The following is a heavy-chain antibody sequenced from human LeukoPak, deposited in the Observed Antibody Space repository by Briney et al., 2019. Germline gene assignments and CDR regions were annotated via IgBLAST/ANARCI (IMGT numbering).Heavy chain of an antibody. J-gene: IGHJ4*02. D-gene: IGHD6-19*01. CDR1: GGSISNYY. Sequence: SETLSLTCTVSGGSISNYYWSWIRQPPGKGLEWIGYSYYSGSTNYNPSLKSRVTISVDTSKNQFSLKLSSVTAADTAVYYCARDLGYSSGWYDYWGQGTLVTVSS. CDR3: ARDLGYSSGWYDY. CDR2: SYYSGST. V-gene: IGHV4-59*01.